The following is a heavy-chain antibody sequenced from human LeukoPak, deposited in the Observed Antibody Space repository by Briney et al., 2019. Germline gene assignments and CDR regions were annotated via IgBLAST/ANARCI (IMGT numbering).Heavy chain of an antibody. CDR1: GGSISSGDYY. D-gene: IGHD6-6*01. J-gene: IGHJ4*02. V-gene: IGHV4-30-4*08. Sequence: RPSETLSFTCTVSGGSISSGDYYWSWIRQPPGKGLEWVGYIYYSGSTYYNPSLKSRVTISVDRSKNQFSLKLSSVTAADTAVYYCASMLAARPFDYWGQGTLVTVSS. CDR2: IYYSGST. CDR3: ASMLAARPFDY.